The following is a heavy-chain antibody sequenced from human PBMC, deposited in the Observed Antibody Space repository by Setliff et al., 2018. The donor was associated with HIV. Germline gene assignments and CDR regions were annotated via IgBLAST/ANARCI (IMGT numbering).Heavy chain of an antibody. D-gene: IGHD3-22*01. CDR1: GGTFRSYS. CDR3: ARAGHYDSSDYYYGKY. V-gene: IGHV1-69*13. CDR2: IIPIFGKA. J-gene: IGHJ4*02. Sequence: GASVKVSCKVSGGTFRSYSVNWVRQAPGQGLEWMGGIIPIFGKANYAEKFLGRVTITADESTSTAYMNLSSLRSEDTATYYCARAGHYDSSDYYYGKYWGQGTLVTV.